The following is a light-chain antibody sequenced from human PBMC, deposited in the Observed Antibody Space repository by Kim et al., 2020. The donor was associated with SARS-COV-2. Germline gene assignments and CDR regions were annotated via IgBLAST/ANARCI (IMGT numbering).Light chain of an antibody. CDR1: QSVNGRF. J-gene: IGKJ1*01. V-gene: IGKV3-20*01. Sequence: SPGEGATLSCRASQSVNGRFLAWYQQKPDQAPRLLIYGASTRATGIPDRFSGSGSGTDFTLTISRLEPEDFAMYYCQQYDSSVWTFGQGTKVDIK. CDR2: GAS. CDR3: QQYDSSVWT.